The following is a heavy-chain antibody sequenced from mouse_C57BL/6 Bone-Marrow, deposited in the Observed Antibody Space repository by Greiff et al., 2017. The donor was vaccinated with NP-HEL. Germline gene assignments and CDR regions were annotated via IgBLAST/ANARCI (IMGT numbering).Heavy chain of an antibody. CDR3: ARGPLYYYGSRAWFAY. J-gene: IGHJ3*01. CDR1: GYSITSGYY. V-gene: IGHV3-6*01. Sequence: ESGPGLVKPSQSLSLTCSVTGYSITSGYYWNWIRQFPGNKLEWMGYISYDGSNNYNPSLKNRISITRDTSKNQFFLKLNSVTTEDTATYYCARGPLYYYGSRAWFAYWGQGTLVTVSA. CDR2: ISYDGSN. D-gene: IGHD1-1*01.